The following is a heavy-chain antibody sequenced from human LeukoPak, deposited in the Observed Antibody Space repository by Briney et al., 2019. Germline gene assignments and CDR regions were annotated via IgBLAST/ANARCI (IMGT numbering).Heavy chain of an antibody. D-gene: IGHD3-10*01. J-gene: IGHJ6*03. CDR3: ARLLTMVRGVPYYYYYYYMDV. V-gene: IGHV5-51*01. CDR1: GYSFTIYW. CDR2: ISPGDSDT. Sequence: GESQKISYKGSGYSFTIYWLGWVRQMPGKGLEWVGIISPGDSDTRYSPAVQGQVTISADQSISTAYLQWSSLKASDTAMYYWARLLTMVRGVPYYYYYYYMDVWGKGTTVTVSS.